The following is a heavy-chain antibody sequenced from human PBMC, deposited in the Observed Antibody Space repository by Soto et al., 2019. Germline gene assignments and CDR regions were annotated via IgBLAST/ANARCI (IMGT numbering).Heavy chain of an antibody. V-gene: IGHV5-51*01. CDR2: IHPGDSDT. CDR1: GYSFTNYW. Sequence: GESLKISCQGSGYSFTNYWVGWVRQIPGRALEWMGIIHPGDSDTRYSPFFQGQVTISADKSISTAYLQWSSLKASDTAMYYCARHNRYSSTWLEGWFDPWGQGTLVTVSS. J-gene: IGHJ5*02. CDR3: ARHNRYSSTWLEGWFDP. D-gene: IGHD6-13*01.